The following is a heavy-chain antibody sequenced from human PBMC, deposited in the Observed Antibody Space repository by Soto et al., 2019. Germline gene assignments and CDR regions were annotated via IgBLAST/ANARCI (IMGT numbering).Heavy chain of an antibody. J-gene: IGHJ6*02. CDR2: ISPYNDNT. CDR3: ARYGFYAGQGRYSYGYSSARFYGMDV. Sequence: VQLVQSGAEVKKPGASVKVSCKTSGYTFISYGLSWVRQAPGLGLEWMGWISPYNDNTNYAQKIHGRVTMTTDTSTRTAYLVLRRLRSDDTAVDYCARYGFYAGQGRYSYGYSSARFYGMDVWGQGTTVIVSS. CDR1: GYTFISYG. V-gene: IGHV1-18*01. D-gene: IGHD5-18*01.